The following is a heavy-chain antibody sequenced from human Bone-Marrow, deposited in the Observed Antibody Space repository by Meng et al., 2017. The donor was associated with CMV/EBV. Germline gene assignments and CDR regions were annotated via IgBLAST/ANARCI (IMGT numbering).Heavy chain of an antibody. J-gene: IGHJ6*02. Sequence: GESLKISCAASGFTFSSYGMHWVRQAPGKGLEWVAFIRYDGSNKYYADSVKGRFTISRDNSKNTLYLQMNSLRAEDTAVYYCARTLWFGELSGMDVWGQGITVTVSS. V-gene: IGHV3-30*02. CDR1: GFTFSSYG. D-gene: IGHD3-10*01. CDR2: IRYDGSNK. CDR3: ARTLWFGELSGMDV.